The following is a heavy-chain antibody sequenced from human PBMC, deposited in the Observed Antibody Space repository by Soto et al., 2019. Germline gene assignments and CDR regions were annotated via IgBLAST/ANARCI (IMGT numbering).Heavy chain of an antibody. CDR3: ARTQCSSTRCYVGSWDY. D-gene: IGHD2-2*01. J-gene: IGHJ4*02. CDR2: IYYSGNI. CDR1: GGSISSSSYY. Sequence: SETLSLTCTVSGGSISSSSYYWGWIRQPPGKGLEWIGTIYYSGNIYYNPSLKSRVTISVDTAKNQFSLKLSSVTAADTAVYYCARTQCSSTRCYVGSWDYWGQGTLVTVSS. V-gene: IGHV4-39*01.